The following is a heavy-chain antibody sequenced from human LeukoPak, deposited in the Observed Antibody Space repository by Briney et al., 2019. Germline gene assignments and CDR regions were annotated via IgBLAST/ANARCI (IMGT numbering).Heavy chain of an antibody. D-gene: IGHD3-3*01. J-gene: IGHJ4*02. CDR3: ARDSYDFWSGYSNRQDY. CDR2: IWYDGSNK. CDR1: GFTFSSYG. V-gene: IGHV3-33*01. Sequence: GRSLRLSCASSGFTFSSYGMHWVRQAPGKGLEWVAVIWYDGSNKYYADSVKGRFTISRDNSKNTLHLQMNSLRAEDTAVYYCARDSYDFWSGYSNRQDYWGQGTLVTVSS.